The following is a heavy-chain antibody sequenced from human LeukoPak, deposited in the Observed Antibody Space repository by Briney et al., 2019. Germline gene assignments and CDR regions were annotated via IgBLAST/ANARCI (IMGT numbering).Heavy chain of an antibody. D-gene: IGHD3-22*01. CDR1: GGSINNASYH. V-gene: IGHV4-39*01. CDR2: IYYNGSI. J-gene: IGHJ4*02. CDR3: ARHYYDSSGYWSPPGDY. Sequence: PSETLSLNCTVSGGSINNASYHWGWIRQPPGKGLEWIGSIYYNGSIYYSPSLKSRLTISVDTSKNHFSLRLTSVTAADTAVYYCARHYYDSSGYWSPPGDYWAQGTLVTVSS.